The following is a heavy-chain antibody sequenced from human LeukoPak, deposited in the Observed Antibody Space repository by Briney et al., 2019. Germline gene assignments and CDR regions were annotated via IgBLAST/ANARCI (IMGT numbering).Heavy chain of an antibody. CDR2: ISSSSSYI. CDR1: GFTFSSYS. J-gene: IGHJ5*02. D-gene: IGHD6-6*01. CDR3: ARDLDSSSSNDWFDP. Sequence: PGGSLRLSCAASGFTFSSYSMNWVRQAPGKGPEWVSSISSSSSYIYYADSVKGRFTISRDNAKNSLYLQMNSLRAEDTAVYYCARDLDSSSSNDWFDPWGQGTLVTVSS. V-gene: IGHV3-21*01.